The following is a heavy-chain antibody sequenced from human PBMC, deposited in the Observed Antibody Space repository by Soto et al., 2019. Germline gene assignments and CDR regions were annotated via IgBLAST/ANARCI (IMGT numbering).Heavy chain of an antibody. D-gene: IGHD6-19*01. CDR3: AKGVFSSGWSASYFDY. CDR2: MSGTGGST. CDR1: GFTFSSYA. J-gene: IGHJ4*02. V-gene: IGHV3-23*01. Sequence: EVQLLESGGGLVQPGRSMRLSCAASGFTFSSYAMNWVRQAPGKGLEWVSAMSGTGGSTYYADSVKGRFTIARGNSKNTLYLQMNSLRVGDTAVFYCAKGVFSSGWSASYFDYWGQGTLVSVSS.